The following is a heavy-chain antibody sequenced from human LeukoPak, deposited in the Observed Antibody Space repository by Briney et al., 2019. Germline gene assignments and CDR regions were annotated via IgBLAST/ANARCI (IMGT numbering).Heavy chain of an antibody. V-gene: IGHV6-1*01. D-gene: IGHD1-26*01. Sequence: SRTLSLTCAISGDSVSSNSAAWHWLRQSPSRGLEWLGRTYYRSKWYNDYAVSVKSRITINPDTSKNQFSLQLNSVTPEDTAVYYCARDHLGGGYSGSYYSHWFDPWGQGTLVTVSS. CDR2: TYYRSKWYN. CDR1: GDSVSSNSAA. CDR3: ARDHLGGGYSGSYYSHWFDP. J-gene: IGHJ5*02.